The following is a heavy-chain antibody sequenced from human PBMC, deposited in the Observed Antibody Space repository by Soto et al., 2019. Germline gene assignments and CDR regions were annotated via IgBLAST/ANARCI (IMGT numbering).Heavy chain of an antibody. Sequence: GGSLRLSCAASGFTFSSYAMSWVRQAPGKGLEWVSAISGSGGSTYYADSVKGRFTISRDNSKNTLYLQMNSLRAEDTAVYYCAKGANYYDSSGYSYDAFDIWGQGTMVTVSS. CDR3: AKGANYYDSSGYSYDAFDI. D-gene: IGHD3-22*01. J-gene: IGHJ3*02. CDR1: GFTFSSYA. V-gene: IGHV3-23*01. CDR2: ISGSGGST.